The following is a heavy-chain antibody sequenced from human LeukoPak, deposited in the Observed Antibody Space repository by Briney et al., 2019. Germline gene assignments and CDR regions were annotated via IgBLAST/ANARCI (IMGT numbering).Heavy chain of an antibody. CDR2: INPNSGGT. J-gene: IGHJ4*02. D-gene: IGHD2-15*01. V-gene: IGHV1-2*02. CDR1: GYTFTGYY. CDR3: ARERYCSGGSCHPES. Sequence: ASVKVSCKASGYTFTGYYMHWVRQAPGQGLEWMGWINPNSGGTNYAQKFQGRVTMTRDTSISTAYMELSRLRSDDTAVYYCARERYCSGGSCHPESWGQGTLVTVSP.